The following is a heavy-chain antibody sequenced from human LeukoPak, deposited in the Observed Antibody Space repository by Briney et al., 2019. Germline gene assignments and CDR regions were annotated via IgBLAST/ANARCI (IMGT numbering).Heavy chain of an antibody. CDR3: ARPSRDGYRYTFDY. D-gene: IGHD5-24*01. CDR1: GGSIGSYY. J-gene: IGHJ4*02. Sequence: PSETLSLTCTVSGGSIGSYYWRWIRQPPGKGLEWIGYIYNSGSTNYSPSLKSRVTISVDTHKNQFSLKLSSVTAADTAVYYCARPSRDGYRYTFDYWGQGSLVTVSS. V-gene: IGHV4-59*01. CDR2: IYNSGST.